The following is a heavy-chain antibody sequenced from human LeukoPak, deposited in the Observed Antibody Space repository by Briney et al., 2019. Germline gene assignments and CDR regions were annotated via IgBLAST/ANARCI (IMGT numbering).Heavy chain of an antibody. CDR2: ISSSGSTI. V-gene: IGHV3-48*03. CDR1: GFTLRSSD. J-gene: IGHJ4*02. CDR3: ASRQQWHTFDY. D-gene: IGHD6-19*01. Sequence: GTSLRLSCEVSGFTLRSSDMHWVRRAPGKGLEWVSYISSSGSTIYYADSVKGRFTISRDNAKNSLYLQMNSLRAEDTAVYYCASRQQWHTFDYWGQGTLVTVSS.